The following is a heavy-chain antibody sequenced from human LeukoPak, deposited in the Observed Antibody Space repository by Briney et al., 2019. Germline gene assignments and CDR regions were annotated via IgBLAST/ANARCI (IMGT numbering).Heavy chain of an antibody. V-gene: IGHV1-2*02. CDR1: GYTFTHYY. Sequence: ASVTVSCKASGYTFTHYYMHWVRQAPGQGLEWMGWINPNSGGTNYAQKFQGRVTMTRDTSISTAYMELSRLRSDDTAVYYCARDDTVTTFGYWGQGTLVTVSS. D-gene: IGHD4-17*01. J-gene: IGHJ4*02. CDR3: ARDDTVTTFGY. CDR2: INPNSGGT.